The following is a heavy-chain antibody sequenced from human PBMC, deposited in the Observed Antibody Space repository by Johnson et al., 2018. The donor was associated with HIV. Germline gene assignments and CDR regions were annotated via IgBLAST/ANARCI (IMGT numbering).Heavy chain of an antibody. Sequence: MQLVESGGGVVQPGRSLRLSCAASGFTFSNYGMHWVRQAPGKELEWVAVISFDGTNKYYADSVKGRFTISRDNSKRTLYLQMNSLRAEDTALYYCAKVKSWGLDAFDIWGQGTMVTVSS. J-gene: IGHJ3*02. V-gene: IGHV3-30*18. CDR1: GFTFSNYG. D-gene: IGHD7-27*01. CDR3: AKVKSWGLDAFDI. CDR2: ISFDGTNK.